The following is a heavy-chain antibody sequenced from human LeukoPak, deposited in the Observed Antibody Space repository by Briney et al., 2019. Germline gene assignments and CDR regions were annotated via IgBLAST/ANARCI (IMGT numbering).Heavy chain of an antibody. D-gene: IGHD3-9*01. V-gene: IGHV3-30*02. Sequence: GGSLRLSCAASGFTFSSYGMHWVRQAPGKGLEWVAFIRYDGSNKYYADSVKGRFTISRDNSKNTLYLQMNSLRAEDTAVYYCAKDSVLRYFDWSPSRYYYYYYYMDVWGKGTTVTISS. CDR3: AKDSVLRYFDWSPSRYYYYYYYMDV. J-gene: IGHJ6*03. CDR1: GFTFSSYG. CDR2: IRYDGSNK.